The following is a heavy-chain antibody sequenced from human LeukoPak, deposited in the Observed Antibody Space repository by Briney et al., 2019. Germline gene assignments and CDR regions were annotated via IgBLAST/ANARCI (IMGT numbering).Heavy chain of an antibody. V-gene: IGHV4-4*07. Sequence: SETLSLTCTVSGGSISSYYWSWIRQPAGKGLEWIGRIYTSGSTYYNPSLKSRVTISVDTSKNQFSLKLSSVTAADTAVYYCARVKYSYAFDIWGQGTMVTVSS. J-gene: IGHJ3*02. CDR2: IYTSGST. CDR3: ARVKYSYAFDI. CDR1: GGSISSYY. D-gene: IGHD5-18*01.